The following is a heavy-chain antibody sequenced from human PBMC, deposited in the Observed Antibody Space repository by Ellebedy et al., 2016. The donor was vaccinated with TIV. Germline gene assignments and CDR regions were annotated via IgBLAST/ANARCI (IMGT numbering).Heavy chain of an antibody. CDR3: TAYCSSTSCYAGVVDY. V-gene: IGHV3-73*01. CDR1: GFTFSGSA. D-gene: IGHD2-2*01. Sequence: GGSLRLXCAASGFTFSGSAMHWVRQASGKGLEWVGRIRSKANSYATAYAASVKGRFTISRDDSKNTAYLQMNSLKTEDTAVYYCTAYCSSTSCYAGVVDYWGQGTLVTVSS. CDR2: IRSKANSYAT. J-gene: IGHJ4*02.